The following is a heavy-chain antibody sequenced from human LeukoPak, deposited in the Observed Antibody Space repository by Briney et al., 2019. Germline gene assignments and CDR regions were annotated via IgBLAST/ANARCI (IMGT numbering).Heavy chain of an antibody. D-gene: IGHD3-3*01. V-gene: IGHV4-59*01. Sequence: SETLSLTCTVSGGSISSYFWNWIRQPPGKGLECIGYIDYSVSPNYHPSLKSRVTMSLDTSKKQFSLTLKSVTAADTAVYYCARGSGSFWSGPDRDPDNWFDPWGQGVLVTVSS. CDR1: GGSISSYF. J-gene: IGHJ5*02. CDR2: IDYSVSP. CDR3: ARGSGSFWSGPDRDPDNWFDP.